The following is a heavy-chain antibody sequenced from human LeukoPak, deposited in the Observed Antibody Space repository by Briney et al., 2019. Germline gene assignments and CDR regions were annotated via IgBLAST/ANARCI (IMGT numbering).Heavy chain of an antibody. V-gene: IGHV4-34*01. CDR3: VRTICESLGGELSFPSYYFDY. J-gene: IGHJ4*02. D-gene: IGHD3-16*02. CDR2: INHSGST. CDR1: GGSISDYY. Sequence: SETLSLTCTISGGSISDYYWSWIRQPPGKGLEWIGEINHSGSTNYNPSLKSRVTISVDTSKNQFSLKLSSVTAADTAVYYCVRTICESLGGELSFPSYYFDYWGQGTLVTVSS.